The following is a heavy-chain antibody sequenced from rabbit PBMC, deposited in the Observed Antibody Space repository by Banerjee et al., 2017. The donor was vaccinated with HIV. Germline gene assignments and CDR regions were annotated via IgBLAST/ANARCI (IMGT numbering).Heavy chain of an antibody. J-gene: IGHJ4*01. CDR2: IYTGDGRT. Sequence: QEQLVESGGGLVQPEGSLTLTCTASGFDFSSSYYMCWVLQAPGKGPERIACIYTGDGRTYYASWAKGRFTISKTSSTTVTLQMTSLTAADTATYFCARGVDGSGCYGLWGPGTLVTVS. V-gene: IGHV1S45*01. D-gene: IGHD1-1*01. CDR3: ARGVDGSGCYGL. CDR1: GFDFSSSYY.